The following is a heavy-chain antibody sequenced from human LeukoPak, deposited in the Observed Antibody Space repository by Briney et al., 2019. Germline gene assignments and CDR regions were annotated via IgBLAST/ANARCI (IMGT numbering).Heavy chain of an antibody. CDR3: AWDDKSVFDF. V-gene: IGHV3-15*01. Sequence: GGSLRLSCVGSGFSFRGAWLSWVRQAPGKGLEWVGRIKSNHNGATTDYVAPVKDRFTISRDDSKNTLYLQMNSLKIEDTAMYYCAWDDKSVFDFWGQGTLVTVSS. J-gene: IGHJ4*02. D-gene: IGHD3-22*01. CDR2: IKSNHNGATT. CDR1: GFSFRGAW.